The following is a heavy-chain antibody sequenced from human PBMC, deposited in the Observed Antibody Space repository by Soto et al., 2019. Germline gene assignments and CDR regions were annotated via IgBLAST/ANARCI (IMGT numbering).Heavy chain of an antibody. CDR1: GDSMTYSY. D-gene: IGHD3-9*01. Sequence: QVQLQESGPGQVKPSETLSLTCTVSGDSMTYSYWSWIRLLPGKGLEWVGYIYYSGSTSYNPSLRRRVIMSVDTPKRQFSLQLKSVTAADTAIYYCARTVLGPDILADQFVDYYYYMDVWGQGTTVTVSS. V-gene: IGHV4-59*08. CDR3: ARTVLGPDILADQFVDYYYYMDV. J-gene: IGHJ6*03. CDR2: IYYSGST.